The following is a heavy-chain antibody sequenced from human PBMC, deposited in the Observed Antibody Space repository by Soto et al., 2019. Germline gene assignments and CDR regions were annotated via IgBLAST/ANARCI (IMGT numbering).Heavy chain of an antibody. D-gene: IGHD5-18*01. CDR1: GGSISSSNW. J-gene: IGHJ4*02. V-gene: IGHV4-4*02. CDR3: ARTPWDGYTGYYFDY. Sequence: QVQLQESGPGLVKPSGTLSLTCAVSGGSISSSNWWSWVRQPPGKGLEWIGEIYHSGSTNYNPSLKSRVTISVDTSKNQFSLKLSSVTAEDTAVYSCARTPWDGYTGYYFDYWGQGTLVTVSS. CDR2: IYHSGST.